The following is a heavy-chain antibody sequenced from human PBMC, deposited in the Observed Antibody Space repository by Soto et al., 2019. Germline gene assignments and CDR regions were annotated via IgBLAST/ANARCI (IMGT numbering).Heavy chain of an antibody. D-gene: IGHD2-2*01. V-gene: IGHV3-30-3*01. CDR2: ISYDGSNK. J-gene: IGHJ4*02. CDR3: ARGDGGDIVLVPAAMIDY. CDR1: GFTFSSYA. Sequence: QVQLVESGGGVVQPGRSLRLSCAASGFTFSSYAMHWVRQAPGKGLEWVAVISYDGSNKYYADSVKGRFTISRDNSKNTLYLQMNSLRAEDTAVYYGARGDGGDIVLVPAAMIDYWGQGTLVTVSS.